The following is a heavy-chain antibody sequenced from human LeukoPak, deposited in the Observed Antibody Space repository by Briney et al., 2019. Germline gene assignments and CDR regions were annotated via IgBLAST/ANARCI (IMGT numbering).Heavy chain of an antibody. V-gene: IGHV4-39*07. CDR1: GGSISSSSYY. CDR3: ARVRFLEWFLFGTFYYYYYMDV. Sequence: SETLSLTCTVSGGSISSSSYYWGWIRQPPGKGLEWIGSIYYSGSTYYNPSLKSRVTISVDTSKNQFSLKLSSVTAADTAVYYCARVRFLEWFLFGTFYYYYYMDVWGKGTTVTVSS. CDR2: IYYSGST. J-gene: IGHJ6*03. D-gene: IGHD3-3*01.